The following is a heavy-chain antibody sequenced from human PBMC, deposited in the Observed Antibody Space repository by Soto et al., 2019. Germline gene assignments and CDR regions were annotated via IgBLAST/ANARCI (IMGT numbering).Heavy chain of an antibody. CDR1: GYTFTSYA. J-gene: IGHJ3*02. V-gene: IGHV1-3*01. D-gene: IGHD3-22*01. CDR3: ARGGNYYDSSGYFSTFIFAFDI. Sequence: ASVKVSCKASGYTFTSYAMHWVRQAPAQRLEWMGWINAGNGNTKYSQKFQGRVTITRDTSASTAYMELSSLRSEDTAVYYCARGGNYYDSSGYFSTFIFAFDIWGQGTMVTVSS. CDR2: INAGNGNT.